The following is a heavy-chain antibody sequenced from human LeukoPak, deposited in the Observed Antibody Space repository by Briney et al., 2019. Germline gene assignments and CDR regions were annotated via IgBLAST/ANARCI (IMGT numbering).Heavy chain of an antibody. V-gene: IGHV4-59*01. D-gene: IGHD6-19*01. CDR2: IYYSGST. CDR3: ARMAEQWLVPYYFDY. Sequence: SETLSLTCTVSGGSISSYYWSWIRQPSGKGLEWIGYIYYSGSTNYNPSLKSRVTISVDTSKNQFSLKLSSVTAADTAVYYCARMAEQWLVPYYFDYWGQGTLVTVSS. J-gene: IGHJ4*02. CDR1: GGSISSYY.